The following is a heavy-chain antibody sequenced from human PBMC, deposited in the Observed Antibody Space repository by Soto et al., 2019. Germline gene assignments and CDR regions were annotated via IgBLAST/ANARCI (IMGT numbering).Heavy chain of an antibody. CDR3: AREAVAHSYYYGMDV. Sequence: PGGSLRLSCAASGFTFSSYSMNWVRQAPGKGLEWVSYISSSGSTIYYADSVRGRFTISRDNAKNSLYVQMNSLRAEDTAVYYCAREAVAHSYYYGMDVWGQGTTVTVAS. CDR2: ISSSGSTI. V-gene: IGHV3-48*01. D-gene: IGHD6-19*01. CDR1: GFTFSSYS. J-gene: IGHJ6*02.